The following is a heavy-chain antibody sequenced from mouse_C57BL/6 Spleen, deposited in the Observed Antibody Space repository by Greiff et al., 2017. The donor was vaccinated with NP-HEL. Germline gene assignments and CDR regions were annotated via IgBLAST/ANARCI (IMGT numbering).Heavy chain of an antibody. CDR1: GYTFTDYN. D-gene: IGHD2-12*01. CDR2: INPNNGGT. CDR3: ARGSYDEEAWFAY. Sequence: EVQLQQSGPELVKPGASVKISCKASGYTFTDYNMHWVKQSHGKSLEWIGYINPNNGGTSYNQKFKGKATLTVNKSSSTAYMELRSLTSEDSAVYYCARGSYDEEAWFAYWGQGTLVTVSA. V-gene: IGHV1-22*01. J-gene: IGHJ3*01.